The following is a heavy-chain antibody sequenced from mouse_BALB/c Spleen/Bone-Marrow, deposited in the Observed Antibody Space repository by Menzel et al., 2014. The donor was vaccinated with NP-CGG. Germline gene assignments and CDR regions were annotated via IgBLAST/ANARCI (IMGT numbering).Heavy chain of an antibody. J-gene: IGHJ3*01. D-gene: IGHD2-4*01. V-gene: IGHV2-6-7*01. CDR3: ASSTMITTGFAY. CDR1: GFSLTGYG. CDR2: IWGDGST. Sequence: VQGVESGPGLVAPSQSLSITCTVSGFSLTGYGVNWVRQPPGKGLEWLGMIWGDGSTDYNSALKSRLSISKDNSKSQVFLKMNSLQTEDTARYYCASSTMITTGFAYWGQGTLVTVSA.